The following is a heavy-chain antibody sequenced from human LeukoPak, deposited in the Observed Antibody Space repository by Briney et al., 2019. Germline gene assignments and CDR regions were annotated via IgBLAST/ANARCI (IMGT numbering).Heavy chain of an antibody. CDR1: GGSVSSGSYY. Sequence: SETLSLTCTVSGGSVSSGSYYWSWIRQPPGKGLEWIGYIYYSGSTNYHPSLKSRVTISVDTSKNQFSLKLSSVTAADTAVYYCARDPHTAMDYYYYGMDVWGQGTTVPVSS. CDR2: IYYSGST. D-gene: IGHD5-18*01. V-gene: IGHV4-61*01. J-gene: IGHJ6*02. CDR3: ARDPHTAMDYYYYGMDV.